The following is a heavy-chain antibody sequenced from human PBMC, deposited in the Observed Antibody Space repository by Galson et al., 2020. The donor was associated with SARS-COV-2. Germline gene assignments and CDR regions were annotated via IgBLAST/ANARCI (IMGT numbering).Heavy chain of an antibody. CDR1: GYTINTYA. CDR3: VKDLRGSGDY. CDR2: ITANGDST. Sequence: GGSLRLTCSASGYTINTYALHWVRQAPGKGLEYVSSITANGDSTFYADSVKDRFSTSRDNSKHVLYLQMSSLRIEDTAVYYCVKDLRGSGDYWGQGTLVTVSS. V-gene: IGHV3-64D*06. J-gene: IGHJ4*02.